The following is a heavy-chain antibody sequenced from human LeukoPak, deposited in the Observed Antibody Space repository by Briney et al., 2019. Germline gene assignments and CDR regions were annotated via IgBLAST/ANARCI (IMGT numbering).Heavy chain of an antibody. CDR2: IKQDGSEK. D-gene: IGHD2-2*01. Sequence: GGSLRLSCAASGFSFSSHWMTWVRQAPGRGLEWVANIKQDGSEKYYVDSVQGRFTISRDNAKNSLYLQMNSLRVEDTAVYYCARRPGYCSGTNCYDYWGQGTLVTVSS. V-gene: IGHV3-7*01. CDR3: ARRPGYCSGTNCYDY. J-gene: IGHJ4*02. CDR1: GFSFSSHW.